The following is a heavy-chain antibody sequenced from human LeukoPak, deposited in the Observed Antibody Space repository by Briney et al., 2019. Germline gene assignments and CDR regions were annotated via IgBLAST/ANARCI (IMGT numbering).Heavy chain of an antibody. J-gene: IGHJ3*01. Sequence: ASVKVSCKASGYTFTSYDISWVWQATGQGLEWMGWMSPNSGNIGYAQKFQGRVIMTRNTSISTAYMELSSLRSEDTAVYYCARGRHNNCWGQGTMVTVSS. D-gene: IGHD1-1*01. V-gene: IGHV1-8*01. CDR3: ARGRHNNC. CDR2: MSPNSGNI. CDR1: GYTFTSYD.